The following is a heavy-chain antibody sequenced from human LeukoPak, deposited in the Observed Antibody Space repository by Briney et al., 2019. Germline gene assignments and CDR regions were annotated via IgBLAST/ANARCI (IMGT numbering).Heavy chain of an antibody. Sequence: GGSLRLSCIGFGFTFGDYAMSWFRQAPGKGLEWVSYISSSGSTIYYADSVKGRFTISRDNAKNSLYLQMNSLRAEDTAVYYCAELGITMIGGVWGKGTTVTISS. V-gene: IGHV3-11*04. CDR2: ISSSGSTI. J-gene: IGHJ6*04. CDR3: AELGITMIGGV. D-gene: IGHD3-10*02. CDR1: GFTFGDYA.